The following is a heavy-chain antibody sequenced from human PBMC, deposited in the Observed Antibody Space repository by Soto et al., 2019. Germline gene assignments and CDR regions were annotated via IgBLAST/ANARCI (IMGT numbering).Heavy chain of an antibody. D-gene: IGHD2-21*02. V-gene: IGHV3-21*01. CDR1: GFTFSKYS. J-gene: IGHJ4*02. CDR2: ISSSSTYI. Sequence: EVQLVESGGGLVKPGGSLRLSCAASGFTFSKYSMNWVRQVPGKGLEWVSSISSSSTYIYYADSVKGRFAISRDNAKNSLYLQLNTLRAEDTAIYYCASVTLSCGDDCYSSDYWGQGTLVTVSS. CDR3: ASVTLSCGDDCYSSDY.